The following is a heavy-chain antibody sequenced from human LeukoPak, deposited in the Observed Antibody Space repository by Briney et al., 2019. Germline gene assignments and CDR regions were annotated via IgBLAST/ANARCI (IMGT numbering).Heavy chain of an antibody. D-gene: IGHD3-10*01. Sequence: GGSLRLSCAASGFTVSSNYMSWVRQAPGKGLEWVSVIYSGGSTYYADSVQGRFTISRDNSKNTLYLQMNSLRAEDTAVYYCARGEATVRGVMLGFDYWGQGTLVTVSS. CDR1: GFTVSSNY. CDR3: ARGEATVRGVMLGFDY. CDR2: IYSGGST. V-gene: IGHV3-66*01. J-gene: IGHJ4*02.